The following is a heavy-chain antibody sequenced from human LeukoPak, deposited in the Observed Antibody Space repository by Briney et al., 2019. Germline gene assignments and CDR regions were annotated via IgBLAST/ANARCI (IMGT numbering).Heavy chain of an antibody. CDR2: ISGSGSNT. Sequence: GGSLRLSCAASGFTVSSNYMSWVRQAPGKGLEWVSAISGSGSNTYYADSVKGRFTISRDNSRNTLYLQMNSLGAEDSAVYYCAKDQSGYYRPFDYWGQGTLVTVSS. J-gene: IGHJ4*02. V-gene: IGHV3-23*01. CDR1: GFTVSSNY. D-gene: IGHD3-22*01. CDR3: AKDQSGYYRPFDY.